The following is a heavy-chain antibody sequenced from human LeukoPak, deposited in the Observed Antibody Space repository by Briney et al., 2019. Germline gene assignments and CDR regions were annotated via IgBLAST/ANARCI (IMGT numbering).Heavy chain of an antibody. CDR1: GGSISSSSYY. CDR3: AKELVGATPRDAFDI. CDR2: IYYSGST. D-gene: IGHD1-26*01. V-gene: IGHV4-39*07. Sequence: SETLSLTCTVSGGSISSSSYYWGWIRQPPGKGLEWIGSIYYSGSTNYNPSLKSRVTISVDTSKNQFSLKLSSVTAADTAVYYCAKELVGATPRDAFDIWGQGTMVTVSS. J-gene: IGHJ3*02.